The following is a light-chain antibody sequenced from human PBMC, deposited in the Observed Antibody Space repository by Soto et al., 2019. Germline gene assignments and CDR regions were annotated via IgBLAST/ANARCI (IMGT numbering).Light chain of an antibody. CDR2: WAA. Sequence: DIVMTQSPDSLAVSLGERATINCKPSQSVLYNTNNKHYLAWYQQKPGQPPKLLIYWAATRESGVPDRFSGSGSGTDFTLTISSLQAEDVAVYYCQQYYITPLTFGGGTKVEIK. J-gene: IGKJ4*01. CDR3: QQYYITPLT. CDR1: QSVLYNTNNKHY. V-gene: IGKV4-1*01.